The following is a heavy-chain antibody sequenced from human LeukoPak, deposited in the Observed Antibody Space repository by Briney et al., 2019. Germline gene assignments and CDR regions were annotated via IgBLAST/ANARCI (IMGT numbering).Heavy chain of an antibody. Sequence: ASETLSLTCTVSGDSISSYYWGWIRQPAGKGLEWIGRIYTSGNTKYNPSLKSRVTMSLDRSKNQFSLKLNSVTAADTAVYYCARGGVPGLVGTKVRRPWFDPWGQGTLVTVSS. D-gene: IGHD1-7*01. CDR1: GDSISSYY. J-gene: IGHJ5*02. V-gene: IGHV4-4*07. CDR2: IYTSGNT. CDR3: ARGGVPGLVGTKVRRPWFDP.